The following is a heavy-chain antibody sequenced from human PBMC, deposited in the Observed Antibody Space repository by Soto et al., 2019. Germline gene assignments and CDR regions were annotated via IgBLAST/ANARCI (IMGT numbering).Heavy chain of an antibody. V-gene: IGHV4-39*01. Sequence: ETLSLTCTVSGGSISSSTYYWGWIRQPPGKGLDWIGSIYYSGTTNYNPSLKSRVTISVDTSKNQFSLNLTSVTAADTAIYYCAKSGSHLGAKSNWFDPWGQGTLVTVSS. D-gene: IGHD1-26*01. CDR2: IYYSGTT. CDR3: AKSGSHLGAKSNWFDP. J-gene: IGHJ5*02. CDR1: GGSISSSTYY.